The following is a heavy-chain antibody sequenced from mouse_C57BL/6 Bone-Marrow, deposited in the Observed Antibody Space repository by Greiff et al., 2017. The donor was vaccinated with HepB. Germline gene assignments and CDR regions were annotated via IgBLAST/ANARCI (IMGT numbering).Heavy chain of an antibody. D-gene: IGHD1-1*01. J-gene: IGHJ1*03. CDR1: GYTFTSYW. CDR3: ANSPYYGSSYGYFDV. CDR2: IDPNRGGT. Sequence: QVQLQQSGAELVKPGASVKLSCKASGYTFTSYWMHWVKQRPGRGLEWIGRIDPNRGGTKYNEKFKSKATLTVDKPSSTAYMQLSSLTSEDSAVYYCANSPYYGSSYGYFDVWGTGTTLTVSS. V-gene: IGHV1-72*01.